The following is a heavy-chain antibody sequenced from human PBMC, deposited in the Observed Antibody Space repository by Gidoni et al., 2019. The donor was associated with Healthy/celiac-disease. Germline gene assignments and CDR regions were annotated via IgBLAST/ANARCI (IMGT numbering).Heavy chain of an antibody. CDR1: GYTFTSYG. D-gene: IGHD1-20*01. CDR3: ARDVLRITGSHYYGMDV. Sequence: QVQLVQSGAEVKKPGASVKVSCQASGYTFTSYGISWVRQAPGQGLEWMGWISAYNGNTNYAQKLQGRVTMTTDTSPSTAYMELRSLRSDDTAVYYCARDVLRITGSHYYGMDVWGQGTTVTVSS. CDR2: ISAYNGNT. V-gene: IGHV1-18*01. J-gene: IGHJ6*02.